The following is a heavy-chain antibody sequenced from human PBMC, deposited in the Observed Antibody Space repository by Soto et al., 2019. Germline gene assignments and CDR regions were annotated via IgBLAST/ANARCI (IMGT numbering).Heavy chain of an antibody. CDR2: IYYSGST. CDR3: ARAEDVDTAMVNF. CDR1: GGSVSSGSYY. V-gene: IGHV4-61*01. Sequence: QVQLQESGPGLVKPSETLSLTCTVSGGSVSSGSYYWSWIRQPPGKGLGWIGYIYYSGSTNYNPSLKSRVTISVDTSKNQFSLKLSSVSAADTAVYYCARAEDVDTAMVNFWGQGTLVTVSS. J-gene: IGHJ4*02. D-gene: IGHD5-18*01.